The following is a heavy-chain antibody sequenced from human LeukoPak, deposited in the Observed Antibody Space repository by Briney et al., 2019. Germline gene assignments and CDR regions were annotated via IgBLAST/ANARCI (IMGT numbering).Heavy chain of an antibody. Sequence: PGGSLRLSCAVSGFTFTGYRMSWARQAPGKGREGVAKIGEDGSAESYLDSVKGRFTISRDNAKNSLYLQMNSLRAEDTAVYYCARGPFYYSSGTYQYFDYWGQGTLVTVSS. V-gene: IGHV3-7*01. CDR2: IGEDGSAE. CDR3: ARGPFYYSSGTYQYFDY. CDR1: GFTFTGYR. D-gene: IGHD3-10*01. J-gene: IGHJ4*02.